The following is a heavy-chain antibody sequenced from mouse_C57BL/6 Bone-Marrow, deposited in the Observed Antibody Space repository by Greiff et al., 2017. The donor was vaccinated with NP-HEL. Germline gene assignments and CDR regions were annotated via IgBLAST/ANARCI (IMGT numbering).Heavy chain of an antibody. J-gene: IGHJ2*01. CDR1: GFNIKDDY. V-gene: IGHV14-4*01. Sequence: EVHLVESGAELVRPGASVKLSCTASGFNIKDDYMHWVKQRPEQGLEWIGWIDPENGDTEYASKFQGKATITADTSSNTAYLQLSSLTSEDTAVYYCTTWGLPDYWGQGTTLTVSS. CDR3: TTWGLPDY. CDR2: IDPENGDT. D-gene: IGHD2-4*01.